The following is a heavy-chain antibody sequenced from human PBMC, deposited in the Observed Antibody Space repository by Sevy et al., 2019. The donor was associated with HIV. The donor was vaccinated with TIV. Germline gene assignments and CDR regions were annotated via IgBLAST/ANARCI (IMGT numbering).Heavy chain of an antibody. J-gene: IGHJ4*01. D-gene: IGHD2-2*01. CDR1: GFAFSTHA. V-gene: IGHV3-30-3*01. CDR2: ISYEGTET. CDR3: ARDGGNSVKWYPLY. Sequence: GGSLRLSCAASGFAFSTHAMHWVRQAPGKGLEWVAGISYEGTETFYAASVEGRFTISRDNSKNMLSLQINSLRPEDTAVYYCARDGGNSVKWYPLYWGHGTLVTVSS.